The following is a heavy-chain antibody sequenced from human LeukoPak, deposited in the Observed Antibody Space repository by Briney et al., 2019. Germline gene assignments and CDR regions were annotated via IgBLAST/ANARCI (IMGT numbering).Heavy chain of an antibody. Sequence: SETLSLTCMASGGSISSYYCSSIRQPRGKGLDWVGYIYYSGSKNYNPSLLSRVTIPVVKSKNQYHLMLSSVTAADTAVYYCARVGPTTAYYYYYGMDVWGQGNTVTVSS. CDR3: ARVGPTTAYYYYYGMDV. CDR2: IYYSGSK. CDR1: GGSISSYY. V-gene: IGHV4-59*01. J-gene: IGHJ6*02. D-gene: IGHD4-17*01.